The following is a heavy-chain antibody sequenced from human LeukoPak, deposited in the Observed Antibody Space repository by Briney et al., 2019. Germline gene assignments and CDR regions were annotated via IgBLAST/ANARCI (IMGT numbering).Heavy chain of an antibody. J-gene: IGHJ3*01. Sequence: SSETLSLTCTVSGGSISSYYWSWIPQPPGKGLEWIGYFYYSGSNNFNPSLKSRVTISGDTSKNQFSLKLSSVTAADTAVYYCARPSLDYGGIDAFDFWGQGTLVTVSS. CDR3: ARPSLDYGGIDAFDF. V-gene: IGHV4-59*08. D-gene: IGHD4-23*01. CDR1: GGSISSYY. CDR2: FYYSGSN.